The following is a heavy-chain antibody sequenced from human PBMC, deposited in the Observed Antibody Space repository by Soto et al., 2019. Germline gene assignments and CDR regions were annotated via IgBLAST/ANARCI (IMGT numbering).Heavy chain of an antibody. CDR3: ASGLVGATHYYYYYGMDV. D-gene: IGHD1-26*01. V-gene: IGHV1-69*01. CDR2: IIPIIGTA. CDR1: GGTFSSYA. J-gene: IGHJ6*02. Sequence: QVQLVQSGAEVKKPGSSVKVSCKASGGTFSSYAISWVRQAPGQGLEWMGGIIPIIGTANYAEKFQGRVTITADESTSTAYMELSSLRSEDTAVYYCASGLVGATHYYYYYGMDVWGQGTTVTVSS.